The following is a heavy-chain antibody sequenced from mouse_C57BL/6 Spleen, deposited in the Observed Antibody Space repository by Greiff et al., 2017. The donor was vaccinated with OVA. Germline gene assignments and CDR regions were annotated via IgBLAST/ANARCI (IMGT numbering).Heavy chain of an antibody. Sequence: QVQLQQSGAELVMPGASVKLSCKASGYTFTSYWMHWVKQRPGQGLEWIGEIDPSDSYTNYNQKFKGKSTLTVDKSSSTAYMQLSSLTSEDSAVYYCARVAHYYYGSFDYWGQGTTLTVSS. J-gene: IGHJ2*01. CDR1: GYTFTSYW. CDR2: IDPSDSYT. CDR3: ARVAHYYYGSFDY. V-gene: IGHV1-69*01. D-gene: IGHD1-1*01.